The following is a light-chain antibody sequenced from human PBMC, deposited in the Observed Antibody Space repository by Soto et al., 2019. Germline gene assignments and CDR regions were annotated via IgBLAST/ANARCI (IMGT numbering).Light chain of an antibody. CDR3: QQYNTYAWT. Sequence: DIQMTQSPSALSASVRDRVTITCRASQSVRSWLAWYQQKPGKAPKLLIYQASTLEGGVPSRFSGSGSGTEFTLTISSLQPDDFATYYSQQYNTYAWTFGLGTKVESK. CDR1: QSVRSW. CDR2: QAS. J-gene: IGKJ1*01. V-gene: IGKV1-5*03.